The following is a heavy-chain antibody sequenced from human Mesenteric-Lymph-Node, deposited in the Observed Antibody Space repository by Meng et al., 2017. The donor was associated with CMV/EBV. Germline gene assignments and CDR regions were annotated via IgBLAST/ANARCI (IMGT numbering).Heavy chain of an antibody. CDR1: GFTFGSYA. D-gene: IGHD2/OR15-2a*01. Sequence: ETLSLTCAASGFTFGSYAMSWVRQAPGKGLEWVSLIYSPDNPYYADSVKGRFTISRDNSKNTLYLQMNSLRAEDTAVYYCAQYCSSTTCSLRAFDYWGQGTLVTVSS. J-gene: IGHJ4*02. CDR3: AQYCSSTTCSLRAFDY. V-gene: IGHV3-23*03. CDR2: IYSPDNP.